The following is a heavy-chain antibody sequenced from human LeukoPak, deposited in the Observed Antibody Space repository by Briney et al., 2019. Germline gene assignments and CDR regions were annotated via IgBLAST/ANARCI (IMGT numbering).Heavy chain of an antibody. J-gene: IGHJ4*02. CDR3: ATVRGVIRYYFDY. D-gene: IGHD3-10*01. CDR1: GYTFTDHY. CDR2: VDPEDGET. V-gene: IGHV1-69-2*01. Sequence: GASVKVSCKASGYTFTDHYMHWVQQAPGKGLEWMGRVDPEDGETIYAEKFQGRVTITADTSTDTAYMELSSLRSEDTAVYYCATVRGVIRYYFDYWGQGTLVTVSS.